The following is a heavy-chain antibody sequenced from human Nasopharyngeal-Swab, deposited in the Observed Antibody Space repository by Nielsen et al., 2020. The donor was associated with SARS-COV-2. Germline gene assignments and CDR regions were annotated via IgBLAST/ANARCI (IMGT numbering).Heavy chain of an antibody. J-gene: IGHJ4*02. V-gene: IGHV4-31*03. CDR3: ARDRGRFAAFDY. Sequence: SETLSLTCTVSGGSISSGGYYWSWIRQHPGKGLEWIGYIYYSGSTYYNPSLKSRVTISVDTSKNQFSLKLSSVTAADTAVYYCARDRGRFAAFDYWGQGTLVTVSS. D-gene: IGHD3-10*01. CDR1: GGSISSGGYY. CDR2: IYYSGST.